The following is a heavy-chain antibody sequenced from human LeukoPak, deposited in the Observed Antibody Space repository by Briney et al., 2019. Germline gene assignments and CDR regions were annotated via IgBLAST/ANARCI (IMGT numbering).Heavy chain of an antibody. CDR2: ISSSGANT. J-gene: IGHJ4*02. CDR3: VKDRCDRTTCPEV. V-gene: IGHV3-23*01. Sequence: GGSLRLSCAASGFTFTSYAMAWVRQAPGKGLDWVASISSSGANTYSADSVRGRFTISRDNSKNTLHLQMSSLRAEDTALYYCVKDRCDRTTCPEVWGQGTLVTVSS. CDR1: GFTFTSYA. D-gene: IGHD2-2*01.